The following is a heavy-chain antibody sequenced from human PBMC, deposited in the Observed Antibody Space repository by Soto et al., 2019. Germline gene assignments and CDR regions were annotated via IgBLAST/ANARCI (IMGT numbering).Heavy chain of an antibody. Sequence: ASVKVSCKASGYAFSSYDLTWVRQAPGQGPEWVGWISANNGDTNYAQRLQGRVTLTTDTSTSTAYMELRSLRSDDTAVYFCARDFRPRKSYGDYIDYWGQGTLVTVSS. CDR3: ARDFRPRKSYGDYIDY. V-gene: IGHV1-18*04. CDR2: ISANNGDT. J-gene: IGHJ4*02. D-gene: IGHD4-17*01. CDR1: GYAFSSYD.